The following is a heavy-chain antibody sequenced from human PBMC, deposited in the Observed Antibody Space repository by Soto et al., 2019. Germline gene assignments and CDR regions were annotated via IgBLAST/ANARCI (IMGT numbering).Heavy chain of an antibody. V-gene: IGHV1-69*13. CDR3: ARCGVPYYYDSSGYYYFDY. Sequence: ASVKVSCKASGGTFSSYAISWVRQAPGQGLEWMGGIIPIFGTANYAQKFQGRVTITADESTSTAYMELSSLRSEDTAVYYCARCGVPYYYDSSGYYYFDYWGQGTLVTVSS. CDR2: IIPIFGTA. D-gene: IGHD3-22*01. J-gene: IGHJ4*02. CDR1: GGTFSSYA.